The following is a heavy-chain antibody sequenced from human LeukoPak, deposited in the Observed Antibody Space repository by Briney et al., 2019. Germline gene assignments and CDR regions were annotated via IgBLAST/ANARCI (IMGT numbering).Heavy chain of an antibody. CDR1: GYTFTGYY. Sequence: ASVKVSCKASGYTFTGYYMHWVRQAPGQGLEWMGWINPNSGGTNYAQKFQGRVTMTRDTSISTAYKELSRLRSDDTAVYYCAIGRTHPSSSWVDFQHWDQGTLVTVSS. J-gene: IGHJ1*01. CDR3: AIGRTHPSSSWVDFQH. V-gene: IGHV1-2*02. D-gene: IGHD6-13*01. CDR2: INPNSGGT.